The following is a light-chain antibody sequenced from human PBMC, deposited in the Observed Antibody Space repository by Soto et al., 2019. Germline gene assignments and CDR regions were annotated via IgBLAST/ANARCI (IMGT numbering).Light chain of an antibody. J-gene: IGKJ4*01. CDR2: DAS. Sequence: EIVLTQSPATLSLSPGERATLSCRASQSVNSYLAWYQQKPGQAPRLLLYDASTRATGIPARFSGSGSGTDFPLTISSLEPEDFAVYYCQQRSNWPPLTFGGGTKVEIK. CDR1: QSVNSY. V-gene: IGKV3-11*01. CDR3: QQRSNWPPLT.